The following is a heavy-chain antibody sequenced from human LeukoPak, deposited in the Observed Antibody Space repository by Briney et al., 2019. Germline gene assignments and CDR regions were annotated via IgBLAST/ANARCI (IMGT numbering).Heavy chain of an antibody. CDR3: ARGHRRYFDL. V-gene: IGHV4-34*01. J-gene: IGHJ2*01. CDR1: GGSFSGYY. CDR2: INHSGST. Sequence: PSETLSLTRAVYGGSFSGYYWSWIRQPPGKGLECIGEINHSGSTNYNPSLKSRVTISVDTSKNQFSLKLSSVTAADTAVYYCARGHRRYFDLWGRGTLVTVSS. D-gene: IGHD1-14*01.